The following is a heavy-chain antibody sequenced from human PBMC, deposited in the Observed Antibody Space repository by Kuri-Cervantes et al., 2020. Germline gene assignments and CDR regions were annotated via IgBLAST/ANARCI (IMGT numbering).Heavy chain of an antibody. CDR1: GGSFSGYY. J-gene: IGHJ5*02. V-gene: IGHV4-34*01. Sequence: SETLSLTCAVYGGSFSGYYWSWIRQPPGKGLEWIGGINHSGSTNYNPSLKSRVTISVDTSKNQFSLKLSSVTAADTAVYYCARSPFPNRRKWELPCRWFDPWGQGTLVTVSS. CDR3: ARSPFPNRRKWELPCRWFDP. CDR2: INHSGST. D-gene: IGHD1-26*01.